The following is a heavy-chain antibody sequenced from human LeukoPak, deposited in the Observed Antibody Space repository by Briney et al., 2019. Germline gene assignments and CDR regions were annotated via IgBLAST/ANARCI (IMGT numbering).Heavy chain of an antibody. CDR1: GFIFSDYY. CDR3: ARDGHAYGRGSPHY. Sequence: GGSLRLSCAASGFIFSDYYMSWIRQAPGKGLEWVSYISSSGSTEYYADSVKGRFTISRDNAKNSYLQMNSLRAEDTAVYYCARDGHAYGRGSPHYWGQGTLVTVSS. V-gene: IGHV3-11*01. D-gene: IGHD3-10*01. CDR2: ISSSGSTE. J-gene: IGHJ4*02.